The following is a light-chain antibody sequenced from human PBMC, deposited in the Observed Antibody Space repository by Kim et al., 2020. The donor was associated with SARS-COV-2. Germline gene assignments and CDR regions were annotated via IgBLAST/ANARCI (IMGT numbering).Light chain of an antibody. Sequence: LSPGERATLSCRASRGVSRNYLAWYQQRPGQSPRLLIYDASTRATGSPDRFSGSGSGTDFTLTISRLEPEDFAVYFCLQYGNSPYTFGQGTKLEI. J-gene: IGKJ2*01. CDR1: RGVSRNY. V-gene: IGKV3-20*01. CDR3: LQYGNSPYT. CDR2: DAS.